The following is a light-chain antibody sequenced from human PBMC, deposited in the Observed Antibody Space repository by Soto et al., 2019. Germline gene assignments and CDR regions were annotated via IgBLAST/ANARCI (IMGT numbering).Light chain of an antibody. CDR1: QRITNSF. CDR2: GAS. J-gene: IGKJ2*01. V-gene: IGKV3-20*01. CDR3: QQYGRSPFT. Sequence: EIVLTQSPVTLSFSPGERATLSCRASQRITNSFLAWFQQKPGLAPRLLIYGASTRASGIPDRFSGSGSGTDFVLTISRLEPEDFAVYYCQQYGRSPFTFGQGTRLQIK.